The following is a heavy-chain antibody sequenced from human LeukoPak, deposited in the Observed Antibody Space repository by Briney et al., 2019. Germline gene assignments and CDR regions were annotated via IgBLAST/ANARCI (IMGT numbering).Heavy chain of an antibody. D-gene: IGHD4-17*01. CDR2: IIPIFGTA. J-gene: IGHJ4*02. Sequence: ASVKVSCKASGGTFSSYAISWVRQTPGQGLEWMGGIIPIFGTANYAQKFQGRVTITADESTSTAYMELSSLRSEDTAVYYCARFSTVTPHLDYWGQGTLVTVSS. CDR3: ARFSTVTPHLDY. CDR1: GGTFSSYA. V-gene: IGHV1-69*13.